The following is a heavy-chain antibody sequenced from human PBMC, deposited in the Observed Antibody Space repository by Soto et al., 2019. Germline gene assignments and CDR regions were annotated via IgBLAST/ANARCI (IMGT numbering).Heavy chain of an antibody. CDR2: IYYSGST. CDR1: GGSVSSGSYY. V-gene: IGHV4-61*01. J-gene: IGHJ6*02. CDR3: AREPIWSYYDSSGYPYYYYGMDV. D-gene: IGHD3-22*01. Sequence: SETLSLTCTVSGGSVSSGSYYWSWIRQPPGKGLEWIGYIYYSGSTNYNPSLKSRVTISVDTSKNQFSLKLSSVTAADTAVYYCAREPIWSYYDSSGYPYYYYGMDVWGQGTTVTVSS.